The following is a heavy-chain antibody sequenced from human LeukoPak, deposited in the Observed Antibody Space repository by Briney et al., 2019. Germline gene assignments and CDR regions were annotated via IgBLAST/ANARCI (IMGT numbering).Heavy chain of an antibody. CDR2: ISSSSSYI. D-gene: IGHD3-3*01. Sequence: TGGSLRLSCAASGFTFSSYSMNWVRQAPGKGLEWVSSISSSSSYIYYADSVKGRFTISRDNAKNSLYLQMNSLRAEDTAVYYCARVSEWLSRTRYYFDYWGQGTLVTVSS. CDR1: GFTFSSYS. V-gene: IGHV3-21*01. CDR3: ARVSEWLSRTRYYFDY. J-gene: IGHJ4*02.